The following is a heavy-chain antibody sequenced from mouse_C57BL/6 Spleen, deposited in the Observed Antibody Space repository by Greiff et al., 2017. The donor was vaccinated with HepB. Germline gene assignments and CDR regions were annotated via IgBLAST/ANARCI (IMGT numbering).Heavy chain of an antibody. CDR3: ASYDYGEAY. D-gene: IGHD2-4*01. CDR1: GYTFTSYT. J-gene: IGHJ3*01. V-gene: IGHV1-4*01. Sequence: VQLQQSGAELARPGASVKMSCKASGYTFTSYTMHWVKQRPGQGLEWIGYINPSSGYTKYNQKFKDKATLTADKSSSTAYMQLSSLTSEDSAVYYCASYDYGEAYWGQGTLVTVSA. CDR2: INPSSGYT.